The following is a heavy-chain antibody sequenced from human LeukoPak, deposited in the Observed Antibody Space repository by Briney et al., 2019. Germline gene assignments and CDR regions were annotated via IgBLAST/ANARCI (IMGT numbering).Heavy chain of an antibody. CDR3: AKDSLIAVAGTLDY. CDR2: ISGSGGST. CDR1: GFTFSSYA. V-gene: IGHV3-23*01. D-gene: IGHD6-19*01. J-gene: IGHJ4*02. Sequence: GGSLRLSCAASGFTFSSYAMSWVRQAPGKGLEWVSAISGSGGSTYYADSVKGRFTISGDNSKNTLYLQMNSLRAEDTAVYYCAKDSLIAVAGTLDYWGQGTLVTVSS.